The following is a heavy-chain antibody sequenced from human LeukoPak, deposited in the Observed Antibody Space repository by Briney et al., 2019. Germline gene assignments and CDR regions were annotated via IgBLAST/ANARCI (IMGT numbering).Heavy chain of an antibody. V-gene: IGHV3-48*01. CDR2: ISSSSSTI. CDR1: GLTFSSYS. J-gene: IGHJ4*02. D-gene: IGHD3-22*01. Sequence: GGSLRLSCAATGLTFSSYSMNWVRQAPGKGLEWVSYISSSSSTIYYADSVKGRFTISRDNAKNSLYLQMNSLRAEDTAVYYCAKDSRRYYYDSSGYYYGYYFDYWGQGTLVTVSS. CDR3: AKDSRRYYYDSSGYYYGYYFDY.